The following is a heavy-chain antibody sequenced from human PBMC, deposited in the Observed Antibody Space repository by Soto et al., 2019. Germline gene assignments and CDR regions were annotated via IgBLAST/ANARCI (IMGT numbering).Heavy chain of an antibody. CDR2: IIPIFGTA. CDR1: GGTFSSYA. D-gene: IGHD2-2*01. CDR3: ARVRSVVVVPSALSYSYTVMDA. J-gene: IGHJ6*02. V-gene: IGHV1-69*13. Sequence: RASVKVSPKASGGTFSSYAISWVRHAPGQELEWMGGIIPIFGTANSAQKFQGRVTITADESTSTAYMELSSLRSEDTAVYYCARVRSVVVVPSALSYSYTVMDAGGQGTTFPIS.